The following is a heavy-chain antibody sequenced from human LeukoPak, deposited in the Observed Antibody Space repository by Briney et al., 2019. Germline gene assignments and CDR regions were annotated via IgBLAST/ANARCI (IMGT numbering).Heavy chain of an antibody. CDR1: GGSISSGGYY. D-gene: IGHD6-13*01. Sequence: TPSETLSLTCTVSGGSISSGGYYWSWIRQHPGKGLEWIGYIYYSGSTYYNPSLKSRVTISVDTSKNQFSLKLSSVTAADTAVYYCARGRIEQQLVGWGQGTLVTVSS. J-gene: IGHJ4*02. V-gene: IGHV4-31*03. CDR3: ARGRIEQQLVG. CDR2: IYYSGST.